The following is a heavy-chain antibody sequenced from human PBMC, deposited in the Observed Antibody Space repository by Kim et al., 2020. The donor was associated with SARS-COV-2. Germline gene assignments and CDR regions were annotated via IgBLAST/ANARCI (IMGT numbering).Heavy chain of an antibody. CDR3: ARDAGDYEVDYYYGMDV. D-gene: IGHD4-17*01. J-gene: IGHJ6*02. V-gene: IGHV4-59*01. Sequence: SETLSLTCTVSGGSISSYYWSWIRQPPGKGLEWIGYIYYSGSSNYNPSLKSRVTISVDTSKNQFSLKLSSVTAADTAVYYCARDAGDYEVDYYYGMDVWGQGTTVTVSS. CDR1: GGSISSYY. CDR2: IYYSGSS.